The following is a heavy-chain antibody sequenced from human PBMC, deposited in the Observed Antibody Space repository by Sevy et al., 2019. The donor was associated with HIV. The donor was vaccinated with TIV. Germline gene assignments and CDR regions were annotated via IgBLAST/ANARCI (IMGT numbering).Heavy chain of an antibody. J-gene: IGHJ5*02. CDR3: ARAIAIFGAKKENWFDP. D-gene: IGHD3-3*01. CDR2: IYYSGST. V-gene: IGHV4-31*03. Sequence: SETLSLTCTVSGGSISSGGYYWSWIRQHPGKGLEWIGYIYYSGSTYYNPSLKSRVTISVDTSKNQFSLKLSSVTAADTAAYYCARAIAIFGAKKENWFDPWGQGTLVTVSS. CDR1: GGSISSGGYY.